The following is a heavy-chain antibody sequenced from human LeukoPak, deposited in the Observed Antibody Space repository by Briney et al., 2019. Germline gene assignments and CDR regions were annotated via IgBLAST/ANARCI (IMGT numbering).Heavy chain of an antibody. D-gene: IGHD4-17*01. CDR1: GFTFSSHT. CDR3: VRYRDGEYDF. CDR2: ISSSSTYI. Sequence: GGSLTLSCADSGFTFSSHTMNWVRQAPGKGLEWVSSISSSSTYIYYADSVKGRFTISRDNAKNSLYLQMNSPRAEDTAVYYCVRYRDGEYDFWGQGSLVTVSS. V-gene: IGHV3-21*01. J-gene: IGHJ4*02.